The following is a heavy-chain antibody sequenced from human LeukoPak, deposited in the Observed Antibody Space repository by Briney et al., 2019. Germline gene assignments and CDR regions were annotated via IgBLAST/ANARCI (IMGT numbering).Heavy chain of an antibody. D-gene: IGHD5-18*01. CDR1: GFTFGSYG. V-gene: IGHV3-33*01. Sequence: GGSLRLSCAASGFTFGSYGMHWVRQAPGKGLEWVAVIWYDGSNKYYADSVKGRFTISRDNSKNTLYLQMNSLRAEDTAVYYCARGGGYNYGYLNYWGQGTLVTVSS. J-gene: IGHJ4*02. CDR2: IWYDGSNK. CDR3: ARGGGYNYGYLNY.